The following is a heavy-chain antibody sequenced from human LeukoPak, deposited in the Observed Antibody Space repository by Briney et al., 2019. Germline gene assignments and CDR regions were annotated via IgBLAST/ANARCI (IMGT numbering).Heavy chain of an antibody. CDR2: IFYSGTA. Sequence: PSETLSLTCNVSGVSISSSIHYWAWIRQPPGKGLEWIGSIFYSGTAYYTPSLKSRPAIPLDTSKNQFSLKLSSVTAADTAVYYCARIGHGANSHLKWYFDLWGRGTLVTVSS. CDR1: GVSISSSIHY. CDR3: ARIGHGANSHLKWYFDL. D-gene: IGHD4-23*01. V-gene: IGHV4-39*01. J-gene: IGHJ2*01.